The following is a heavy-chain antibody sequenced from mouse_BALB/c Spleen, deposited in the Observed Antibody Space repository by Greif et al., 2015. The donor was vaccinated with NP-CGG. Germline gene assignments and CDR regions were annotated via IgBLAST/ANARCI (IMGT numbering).Heavy chain of an antibody. CDR2: ISSGGSYT. V-gene: IGHV5-6*01. Sequence: EVKLVESGGDLVKPGGSLKLSCAASGFTFSSYGMSWVRQTPDKRLEWVATISSGGSYTYYPDSVKGRFTTSRDNAKNTLCLQKSSLKSEDTAMYYCARHGNYLMDYWGQGTSVTVSS. J-gene: IGHJ4*01. CDR3: ARHGNYLMDY. CDR1: GFTFSSYG. D-gene: IGHD2-1*01.